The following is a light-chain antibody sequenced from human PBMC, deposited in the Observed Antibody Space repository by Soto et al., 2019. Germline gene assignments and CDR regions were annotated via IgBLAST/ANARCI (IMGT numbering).Light chain of an antibody. V-gene: IGLV2-11*01. CDR2: DVS. CDR1: NSDIGGYNY. J-gene: IGLJ3*02. CDR3: CSYAGTYNFWV. Sequence: ALTQPRSVSGSPGQSVTISCTGTNSDIGGYNYVSWYQQHPGKAPKVMIYDVSRRPSGVPDRLSGSKSGNTASLTISGLQAEDEADYYCCSYAGTYNFWVFGGGTKVTVL.